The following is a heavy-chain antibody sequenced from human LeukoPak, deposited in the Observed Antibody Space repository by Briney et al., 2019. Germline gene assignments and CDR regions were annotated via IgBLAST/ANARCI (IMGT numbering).Heavy chain of an antibody. J-gene: IGHJ5*02. D-gene: IGHD2-21*02. V-gene: IGHV3-21*01. CDR1: GFTFSSYS. CDR3: ARYEQRPGVTASDP. CDR2: ISSSSRYI. Sequence: GGSLRLSCAASGFTFSSYSINWVRQAPGKGLEWVSSISSSSRYIYYADSVKGRFTISRDNAMNSLYLQMNSLRAEDTAVYYCARYEQRPGVTASDPWSQGTLVTVSS.